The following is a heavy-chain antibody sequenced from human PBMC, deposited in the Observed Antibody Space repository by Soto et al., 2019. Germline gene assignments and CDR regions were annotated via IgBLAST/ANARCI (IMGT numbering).Heavy chain of an antibody. V-gene: IGHV3-43*01. D-gene: IGHD6-13*01. CDR3: AKDRSSSWQGSAPDYCDGMDV. CDR1: GFTFDDYT. Sequence: GGSLRLSCAASGFTFDDYTMHWVRQAPGKGLEWVSLISWDGGSTYYADSVKGRFTISRDNSKNSLYLQMNSLRTEDTALYYCAKDRSSSWQGSAPDYCDGMDVWGQGTTVTVSS. J-gene: IGHJ6*02. CDR2: ISWDGGST.